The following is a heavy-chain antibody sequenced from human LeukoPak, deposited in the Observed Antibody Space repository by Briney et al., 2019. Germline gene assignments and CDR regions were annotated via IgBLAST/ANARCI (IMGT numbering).Heavy chain of an antibody. CDR2: IYSGGST. CDR1: GFTVSSNY. J-gene: IGHJ2*01. V-gene: IGHV3-53*01. D-gene: IGHD3-22*01. Sequence: GGSLRLSCAASGFTVSSNYMSWVRQAPGKGLEWVSVIYSGGSTYYADSVKGRFTISRDNSKNTLYLQMNSLRAEDTAVYYCARDFICYDSSGSLYWYFDLWGRGTLVTVSS. CDR3: ARDFICYDSSGSLYWYFDL.